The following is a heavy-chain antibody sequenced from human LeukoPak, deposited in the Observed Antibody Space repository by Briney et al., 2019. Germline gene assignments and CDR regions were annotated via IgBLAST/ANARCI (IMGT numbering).Heavy chain of an antibody. D-gene: IGHD2-15*01. Sequence: ASVKVSCKASGYTFTNYYIHWVRQAPGQGLEWMGWINPNSGGTNYAQKFQGRVTMTRDTSISTAYMELSRLRSDDTAVYYCARGASGGSYYYYYMDVWGKGTTVTVSS. V-gene: IGHV1-2*02. CDR3: ARGASGGSYYYYYMDV. CDR2: INPNSGGT. CDR1: GYTFTNYY. J-gene: IGHJ6*03.